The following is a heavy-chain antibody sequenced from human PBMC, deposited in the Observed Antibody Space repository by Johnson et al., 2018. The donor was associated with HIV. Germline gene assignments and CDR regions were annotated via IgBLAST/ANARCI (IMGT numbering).Heavy chain of an antibody. CDR1: GFTVSSNY. Sequence: VQLVESGGGVVRPGGSLRLSCAASGFTVSSNYMSWVRQAPGKGLEWVSVIYSGGSTYYADSVKGRFTISRDNSKNTLYLQMNSLRAEDTAVYYCARAWVNYYDSPDAFDIWGQGTMATVSS. J-gene: IGHJ3*02. V-gene: IGHV3-53*01. CDR3: ARAWVNYYDSPDAFDI. CDR2: IYSGGST. D-gene: IGHD3-22*01.